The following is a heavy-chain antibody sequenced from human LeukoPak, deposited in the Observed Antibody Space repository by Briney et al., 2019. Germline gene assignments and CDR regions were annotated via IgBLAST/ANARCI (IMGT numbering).Heavy chain of an antibody. CDR3: AGAPLPSTVTRVYGY. D-gene: IGHD4-17*01. J-gene: IGHJ4*02. V-gene: IGHV4-34*01. Sequence: SETLSLTCAVYGGSFSGYYWSWIRQPPGKGLEWLGEINHSGSTNYNPSLKSRVTISVDTSKNQFSLKLSSVTAADTAVYYCAGAPLPSTVTRVYGYWGQGTLVTVSS. CDR1: GGSFSGYY. CDR2: INHSGST.